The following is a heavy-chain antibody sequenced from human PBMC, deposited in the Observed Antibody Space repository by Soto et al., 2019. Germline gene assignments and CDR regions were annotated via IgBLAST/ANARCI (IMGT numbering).Heavy chain of an antibody. D-gene: IGHD6-13*01. J-gene: IGHJ6*02. CDR1: GFTFSSYG. V-gene: IGHV3-30*03. CDR2: ISYDGSNK. Sequence: HPGGSLRLSCAASGFTFSSYGMHWVRQAPGKGLEWVAVISYDGSNKYYADSVKGRFTISRDNSKNTLYLQMNSLRAEDTAVYYCSSPGGQQLVRQPKYYYYYYGMDVWGQGTTVTVSS. CDR3: SSPGGQQLVRQPKYYYYYYGMDV.